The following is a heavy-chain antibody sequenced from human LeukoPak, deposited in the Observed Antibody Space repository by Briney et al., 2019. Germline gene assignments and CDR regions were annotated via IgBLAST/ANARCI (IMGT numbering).Heavy chain of an antibody. Sequence: ASVKVSCKASGYTFTGYYMHWVRQAPGQGPEWMGWINPNSGGTNYAQKFQGRVTMTRDTSLSTVYMELSWLRSDDTAVYYCATQATSGWHFSWGQGTLVTVSS. CDR3: ATQATSGWHFS. CDR1: GYTFTGYY. D-gene: IGHD6-19*01. J-gene: IGHJ5*02. CDR2: INPNSGGT. V-gene: IGHV1-2*02.